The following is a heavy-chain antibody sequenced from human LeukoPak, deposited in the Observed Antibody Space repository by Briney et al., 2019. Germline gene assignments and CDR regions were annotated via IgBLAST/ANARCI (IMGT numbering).Heavy chain of an antibody. CDR1: GYTLTELS. CDR2: FDPEDGET. D-gene: IGHD4-23*01. Sequence: ASVKVSCXVSGYTLTELSMHCVRQAPGKGLEWMGGFDPEDGETIYAQKFQGRVTMTADTSTHTAYMELSSMRSEATAVYSCAAGETHRYYGGNTDWYLDLWGRGTLVTASS. CDR3: AAGETHRYYGGNTDWYLDL. J-gene: IGHJ2*01. V-gene: IGHV1-24*01.